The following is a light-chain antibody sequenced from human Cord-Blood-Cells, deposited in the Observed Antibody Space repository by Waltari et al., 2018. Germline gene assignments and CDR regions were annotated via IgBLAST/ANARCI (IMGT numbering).Light chain of an antibody. V-gene: IGKV1D-13*01. CDR1: QGISSA. CDR2: DAS. CDR3: QQFNNYLT. Sequence: AIQLPQSPPSLSASVGARVTIPSRASQGISSALAWYQQKPGKVPKLLIYDASSLESGVPSRFSGSGSGTDFTLTISSLQPEDFATYYCQQFNNYLTFGGGTKVEIK. J-gene: IGKJ4*01.